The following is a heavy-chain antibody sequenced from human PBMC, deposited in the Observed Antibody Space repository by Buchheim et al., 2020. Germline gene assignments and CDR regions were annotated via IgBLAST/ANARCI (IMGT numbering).Heavy chain of an antibody. CDR2: ISGSGGST. D-gene: IGHD3-10*01. Sequence: EVQLVESGGGLVQPGGSLRLSCAASGFTFSSYAMSWVRQAPGKGLEWVSAISGSGGSTYYADSVKGRFTIFRDNSTNTLYLQMNSLRAEDTAVYYCAKAPLWMVRGVIEISYYYGMDVWGQGTT. CDR1: GFTFSSYA. CDR3: AKAPLWMVRGVIEISYYYGMDV. V-gene: IGHV3-23*04. J-gene: IGHJ6*02.